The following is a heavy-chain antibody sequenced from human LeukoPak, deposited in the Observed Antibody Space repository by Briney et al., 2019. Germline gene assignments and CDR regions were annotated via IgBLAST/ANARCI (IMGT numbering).Heavy chain of an antibody. CDR2: IYYSGSS. CDR3: ASARNYPSSGPWDY. D-gene: IGHD3-22*01. V-gene: IGHV4-61*01. J-gene: IGHJ4*02. CDR1: GGSLSSSSYY. Sequence: KPSETLSLTCTVSGGSLSSSSYYRSWIRQPPGKGLERIGYIYYSGSSDYNPSLKSRVTMSVDTSKNQFSLRLSSVTAADTAVYYCASARNYPSSGPWDYWGQGTLVTVSS.